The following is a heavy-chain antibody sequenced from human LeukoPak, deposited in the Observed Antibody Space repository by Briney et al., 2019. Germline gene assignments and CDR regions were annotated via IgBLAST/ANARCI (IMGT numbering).Heavy chain of an antibody. J-gene: IGHJ4*02. CDR3: ARYDRSGYGFDC. Sequence: SETLSLTCAVSADSISSGYYWSWIRQPPGKGLEWIGYIHYSGSSNYNPSLKSRVTISVDTSKNQFSLKLSSVTAADTAVYYCARYDRSGYGFDCWGQGTLVTVSS. D-gene: IGHD5-12*01. V-gene: IGHV4-61*01. CDR2: IHYSGSS. CDR1: ADSISSGYY.